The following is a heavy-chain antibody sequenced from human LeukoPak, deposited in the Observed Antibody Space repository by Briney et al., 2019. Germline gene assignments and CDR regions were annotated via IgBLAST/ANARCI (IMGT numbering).Heavy chain of an antibody. CDR2: ISGSGGST. J-gene: IGHJ4*02. Sequence: GGSLRPSCAASGFTFSNYAMSWVRQAPGKGLEWVSGISGSGGSTYYADSVKGRFTISRDNSKNTLYLQMNSLTDEDTAVYYCAKKWGVGTTTLDYFDYWGQGTLVTVSS. CDR3: AKKWGVGTTTLDYFDY. CDR1: GFTFSNYA. V-gene: IGHV3-23*01. D-gene: IGHD1-26*01.